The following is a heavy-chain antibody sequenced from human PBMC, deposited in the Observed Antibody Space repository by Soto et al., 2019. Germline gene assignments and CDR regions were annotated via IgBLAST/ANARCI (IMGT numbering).Heavy chain of an antibody. CDR3: ARHQIGAPYYYDSSGYNPDY. CDR2: IDPSDSYT. CDR1: GYSFTSYW. V-gene: IGHV5-10-1*01. Sequence: GESLKISCKGSGYSFTSYWISWVRQMPGKGLEWMGRIDPSDSYTNYSPSFQGHVTISADKSISTAYLQWSSLKASDTAMYYCARHQIGAPYYYDSSGYNPDYWGQGTLVTVSS. J-gene: IGHJ4*02. D-gene: IGHD3-22*01.